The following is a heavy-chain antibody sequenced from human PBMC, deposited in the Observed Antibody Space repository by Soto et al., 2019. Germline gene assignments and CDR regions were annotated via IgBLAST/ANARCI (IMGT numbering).Heavy chain of an antibody. CDR3: ARGLLYCSAGSCYFPTFFDP. Sequence: PSETLSLTCTVSGDSISSSFWSWIRQPPGRGLEWIAYMHYSGSSSYNPSLKSRVTISVDTSKNQFSLKLTSVTAADTAVYYCARGLLYCSAGSCYFPTFFDPWGQGTLVTVSS. CDR1: GDSISSSF. V-gene: IGHV4-59*08. CDR2: MHYSGSS. J-gene: IGHJ5*02. D-gene: IGHD2-15*01.